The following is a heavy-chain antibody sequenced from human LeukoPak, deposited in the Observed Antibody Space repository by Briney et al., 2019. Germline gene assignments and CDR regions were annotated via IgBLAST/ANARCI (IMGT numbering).Heavy chain of an antibody. Sequence: ASVKVSCKASGYTFTSYGISWVRQAPGQRLEWMGWISAYNGNTNYAQKLQGRVTMTTDTSTSTAYMELRSLRSDDTAVYYCARDEDTAMVGSYFDYWGQGTLVTVSS. CDR2: ISAYNGNT. J-gene: IGHJ4*02. CDR3: ARDEDTAMVGSYFDY. V-gene: IGHV1-18*01. D-gene: IGHD5-18*01. CDR1: GYTFTSYG.